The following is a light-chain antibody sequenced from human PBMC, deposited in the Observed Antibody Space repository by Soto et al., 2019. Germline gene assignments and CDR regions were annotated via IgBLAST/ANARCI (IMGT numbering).Light chain of an antibody. J-gene: IGLJ1*01. Sequence: QSVLTQPASVSGSPGQSITISCTGTSSDVGGYNYVSWHQQHPGKAPKLMIYEVSNRPSGVSNRFSGSKSGNTASLTISGLQAEDEADYYCSSYTSSSTRLYVFGTGTKLTVL. CDR2: EVS. CDR3: SSYTSSSTRLYV. V-gene: IGLV2-14*01. CDR1: SSDVGGYNY.